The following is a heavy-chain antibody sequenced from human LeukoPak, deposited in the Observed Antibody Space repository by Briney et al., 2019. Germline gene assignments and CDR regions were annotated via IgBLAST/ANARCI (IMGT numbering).Heavy chain of an antibody. J-gene: IGHJ3*02. CDR1: GGTFSSYA. D-gene: IGHD5-18*01. Sequence: SVKVSCKASGGTFSSYAISWVRQAPGQGLEWMGRIIPIFGTANYAQKFQGRVTITTDESTSTAYMELSSLRSEDTAVCYCARGEIQLWLNHGAFDIWGQGTMVTVSS. CDR3: ARGEIQLWLNHGAFDI. CDR2: IIPIFGTA. V-gene: IGHV1-69*05.